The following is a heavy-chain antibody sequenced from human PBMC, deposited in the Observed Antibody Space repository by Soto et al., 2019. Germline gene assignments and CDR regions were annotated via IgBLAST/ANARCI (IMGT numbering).Heavy chain of an antibody. CDR3: ALRSMAVVPEY. D-gene: IGHD3-22*01. CDR2: LYYGRSA. CDR1: GDSISSYY. Sequence: QVQLQESGPGLVKPSETLSLTCAVSGDSISSYYCMWIRQPPGKGLESIGYLYYGRSANYNPSLKRRVTLSVDTATNQCSLTLSSMSAADTAVYYCALRSMAVVPEYWGQGTLVTVSS. J-gene: IGHJ4*02. V-gene: IGHV4-59*01.